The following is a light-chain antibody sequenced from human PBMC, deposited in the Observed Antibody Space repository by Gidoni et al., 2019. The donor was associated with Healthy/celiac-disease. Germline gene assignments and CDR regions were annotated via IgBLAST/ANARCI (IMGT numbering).Light chain of an antibody. J-gene: IGLJ2*01. CDR2: KDS. Sequence: SYELTQPPSVSGSPGPTARITCSGDALPKQNAYWYQQKPGQAPVLVIYKDSERPSGIPERFSGSSSGTTVTLTISGVQAEDEADYYCQSADSSGTYVVFGGGTKLTVL. CDR1: ALPKQN. CDR3: QSADSSGTYVV. V-gene: IGLV3-25*02.